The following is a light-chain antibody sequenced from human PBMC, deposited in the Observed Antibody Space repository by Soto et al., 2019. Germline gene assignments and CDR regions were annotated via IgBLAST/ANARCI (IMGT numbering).Light chain of an antibody. CDR2: DAT. CDR3: HQRINWPFT. V-gene: IGKV3-11*01. J-gene: IGKJ2*01. Sequence: EIVLTQSPATLSLSPGERATLSCRASRNINSYLSWYQHRPGQAPRLLIYDATERAPGIPARFSGSGSGTDFTLTISRLEPEDFAVYFCHQRINWPFTFGQGTKLEIK. CDR1: RNINSY.